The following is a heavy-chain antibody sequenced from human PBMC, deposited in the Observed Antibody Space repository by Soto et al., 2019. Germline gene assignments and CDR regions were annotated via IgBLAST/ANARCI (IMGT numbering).Heavy chain of an antibody. CDR3: ATRIGYCSGGSCYSDWFDP. Sequence: GASVKVSCKVSGYTLTELSMHWARQAPGKGLEWMGGFDPEDGETIYAQKFQGRVTMTEDTSTDTAYMELSSLRSEDTVVYYCATRIGYCSGGSCYSDWFDPWGQGTPVTVSS. D-gene: IGHD2-15*01. CDR1: GYTLTELS. CDR2: FDPEDGET. V-gene: IGHV1-24*01. J-gene: IGHJ5*02.